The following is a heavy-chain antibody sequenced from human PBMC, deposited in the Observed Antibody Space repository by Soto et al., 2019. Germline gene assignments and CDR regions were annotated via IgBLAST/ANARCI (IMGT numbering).Heavy chain of an antibody. CDR1: CGSINSYF. CDR2: IHYSGSA. CDR3: ARMNQLAPKRNAFDI. D-gene: IGHD1-1*01. V-gene: IGHV4-59*01. J-gene: IGHJ3*02. Sequence: SETLSLTCTVSCGSINSYFWTWIRQSPGKGLQWIGYIHYSGSANYNPSLKTRVTMSVDTSTTQFSLRLTSVTAADTAVYYCARMNQLAPKRNAFDIWGQGTMVTVSS.